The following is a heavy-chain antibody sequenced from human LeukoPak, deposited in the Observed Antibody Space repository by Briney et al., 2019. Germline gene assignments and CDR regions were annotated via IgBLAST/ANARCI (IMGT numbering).Heavy chain of an antibody. J-gene: IGHJ4*02. Sequence: SETLSLTCALSTVSGSSGNFWSWVRQPPGEGLEWIGEVHKSGRTNYNPSLKTRVTISIDDSKNQLSLEVTSVTDADTAVYYCARELLGAPTPGAYWGQGTRVAVSS. CDR2: VHKSGRT. CDR3: ARELLGAPTPGAY. V-gene: IGHV4-4*02. CDR1: TVSGSSGNF. D-gene: IGHD1-26*01.